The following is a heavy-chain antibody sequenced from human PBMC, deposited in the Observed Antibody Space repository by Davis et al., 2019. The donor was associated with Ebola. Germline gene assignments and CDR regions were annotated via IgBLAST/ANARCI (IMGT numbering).Heavy chain of an antibody. D-gene: IGHD6-19*01. J-gene: IGHJ6*02. V-gene: IGHV6-1*01. CDR2: TYYSSKWYD. CDR1: GDSVAGGRGG. Sequence: HSQTLSLTCAISGDSVAGGRGGWNWIRQSPSRGLEWLGRTYYSSKWYDGYAESVKSRINISPDTSQNRFSLQLNSVTPEDTAVYYCARGWQRSGMDVWGQGTTVTVSS. CDR3: ARGWQRSGMDV.